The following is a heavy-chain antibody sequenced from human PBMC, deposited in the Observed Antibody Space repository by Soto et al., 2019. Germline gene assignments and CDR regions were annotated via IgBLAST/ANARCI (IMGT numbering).Heavy chain of an antibody. CDR2: TYYGSKWYN. D-gene: IGHD3-3*02. V-gene: IGHV6-1*01. CDR1: GDSVSSNSAA. CDR3: ALYKHFWSGPHYYYGMDV. J-gene: IGHJ6*02. Sequence: SQTLSLTCAISGDSVSSNSAAWNWIRQSPSRGLEWLGRTYYGSKWYNDYAVSVKSRITINPDTSKNQFSLQLNSVTPEDTAVYYCALYKHFWSGPHYYYGMDVWGQGTTVTVSS.